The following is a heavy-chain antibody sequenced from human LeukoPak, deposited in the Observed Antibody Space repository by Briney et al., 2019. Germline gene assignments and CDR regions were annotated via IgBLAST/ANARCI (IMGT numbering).Heavy chain of an antibody. CDR3: ARTDIVVVPAALTD. D-gene: IGHD2-2*01. J-gene: IGHJ4*02. V-gene: IGHV4-59*08. CDR2: IYYSGST. CDR1: GGSINSYY. Sequence: SETLSLTCTVSGGSINSYYWSWIRQPPGKGLEWIGYIYYSGSTNYNPSLKSRVTISVDTSKNQFSLKLSSVTAADTAVYYCARTDIVVVPAALTDWGQGTLVTVSS.